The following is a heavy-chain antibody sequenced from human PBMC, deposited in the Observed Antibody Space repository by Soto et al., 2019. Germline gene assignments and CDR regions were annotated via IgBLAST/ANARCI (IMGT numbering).Heavy chain of an antibody. V-gene: IGHV3-48*02. Sequence: PGGSLRLSCADSGFTFRSYSMSWVRQAPGKGLEWVSYISSSSRTIYYAGSVKGRFTISRDNAKNSLYLQMNSLRDEDTAVYYCARDMDSNAFGAFDIWGQGTTVTVSS. CDR2: ISSSSRTI. D-gene: IGHD2-2*03. J-gene: IGHJ3*02. CDR1: GFTFRSYS. CDR3: ARDMDSNAFGAFDI.